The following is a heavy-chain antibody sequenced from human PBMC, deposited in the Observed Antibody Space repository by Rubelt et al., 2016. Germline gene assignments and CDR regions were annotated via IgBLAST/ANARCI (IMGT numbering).Heavy chain of an antibody. Sequence: LEWVTVISYDGSNEYYADSVKGRFTISRDTSKNTLYLQMTSLRAENTAVYYCARTYYWGQGTLVTVSS. D-gene: IGHD3-16*01. J-gene: IGHJ4*02. V-gene: IGHV3-30*04. CDR2: ISYDGSNE. CDR3: ARTYY.